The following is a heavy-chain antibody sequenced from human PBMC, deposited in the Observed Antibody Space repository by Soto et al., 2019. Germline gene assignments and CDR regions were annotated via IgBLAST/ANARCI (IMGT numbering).Heavy chain of an antibody. CDR1: GGTFSSYA. D-gene: IGHD3-10*01. J-gene: IGHJ5*02. CDR2: IIPIFGTA. CDR3: ARDSRGRYYYGSGSHNWFDP. V-gene: IGHV1-69*06. Sequence: QVQLVQSGAEVKKPGSSMKVSCKASGGTFSSYAISWVRQAPGQGLEWMGGIIPIFGTANYAQKFQGRVTITADKCTSTAYMELSSLRSEDTAVYYCARDSRGRYYYGSGSHNWFDPWGQGTLVTVSS.